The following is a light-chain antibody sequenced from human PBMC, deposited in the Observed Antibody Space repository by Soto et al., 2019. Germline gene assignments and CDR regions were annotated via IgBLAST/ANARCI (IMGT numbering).Light chain of an antibody. CDR3: MQALQTPPT. Sequence: DVVMTQTPLSLSVAPGQPASIXXKSXQSLLHITGETFLFWYLQKPGQSPQXXIYLGSNRASGVPDRFSGSGSGTDFTLKISRVEAEDVGVYYCMQALQTPPTFGQGTRLEIK. CDR1: QSLLHITGETF. J-gene: IGKJ5*01. V-gene: IGKV2-28*01. CDR2: LGS.